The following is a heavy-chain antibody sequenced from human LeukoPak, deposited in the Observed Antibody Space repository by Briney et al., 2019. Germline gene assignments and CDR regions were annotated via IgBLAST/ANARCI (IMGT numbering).Heavy chain of an antibody. V-gene: IGHV1-18*01. CDR2: IRGDNGNT. D-gene: IGHD5-24*01. CDR3: ARDNSVRDEAWWFNP. Sequence: ASVKVSCKASGYTFSNYGISWVRQAPGQGLEWVGWIRGDNGNTNYAQKFQGRVTMTTETSTSTAYMELGSLGSDETAVYYCARDNSVRDEAWWFNPWGQGTLVTVSS. CDR1: GYTFSNYG. J-gene: IGHJ5*02.